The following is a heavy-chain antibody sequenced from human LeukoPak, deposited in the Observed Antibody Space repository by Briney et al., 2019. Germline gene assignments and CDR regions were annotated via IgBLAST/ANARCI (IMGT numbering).Heavy chain of an antibody. V-gene: IGHV4-59*08. CDR2: IYYSGST. CDR3: ARSITMVRGSYYYGMDV. Sequence: SETLSLTCTVSVGSISSYYWSWIRQPPGKGLEWIGYIYYSGSTNYNPSLKSRVTISVDTSKNQFSLKLSSVTAADTAVYYCARSITMVRGSYYYGMDVWGQRTTVTVSS. CDR1: VGSISSYY. J-gene: IGHJ6*02. D-gene: IGHD3-10*01.